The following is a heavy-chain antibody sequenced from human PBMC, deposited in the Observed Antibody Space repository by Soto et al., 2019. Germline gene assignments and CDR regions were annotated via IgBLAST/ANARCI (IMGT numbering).Heavy chain of an antibody. J-gene: IGHJ6*02. D-gene: IGHD3-3*01. Sequence: SETLSLTCAVSGGSISSGGYSWSWIRQPPGKGLEWIGYIYHSGSTYYNPSLRSRVTISVDRSKNQFSLKLSSVTAADTAVYYCARSQGYMEWLSYGMDVWGQGTTVTVSS. CDR2: IYHSGST. CDR3: ARSQGYMEWLSYGMDV. CDR1: GGSISSGGYS. V-gene: IGHV4-30-2*01.